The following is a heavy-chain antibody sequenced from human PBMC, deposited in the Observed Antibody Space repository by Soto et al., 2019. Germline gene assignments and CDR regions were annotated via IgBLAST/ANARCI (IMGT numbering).Heavy chain of an antibody. CDR2: ISYDGSNK. J-gene: IGHJ4*02. Sequence: GGFLRLSCAASGFTFSSYGMHWVRQAPGKGLEWVAVISYDGSNKYYADSVKGRFTISRDNSKNTLYLQMNSLRPEDTAVYYCAKLVVATTPSFDYWGQGTLVTVSS. CDR3: AKLVVATTPSFDY. V-gene: IGHV3-30*18. D-gene: IGHD5-12*01. CDR1: GFTFSSYG.